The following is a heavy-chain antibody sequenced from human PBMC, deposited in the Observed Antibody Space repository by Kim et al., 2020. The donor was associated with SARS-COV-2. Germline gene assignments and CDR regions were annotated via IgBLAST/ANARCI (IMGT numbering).Heavy chain of an antibody. CDR3: ARDRRAVTADYNWFDP. J-gene: IGHJ5*02. V-gene: IGHV3-48*03. Sequence: SVKGRVTISRDNAKNSLFLQMNSLRAEDTAVYYCARDRRAVTADYNWFDPWGQGTLVTVSS. D-gene: IGHD2-2*01.